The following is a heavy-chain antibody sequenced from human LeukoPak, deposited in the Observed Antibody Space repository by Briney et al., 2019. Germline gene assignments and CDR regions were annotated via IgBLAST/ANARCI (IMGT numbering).Heavy chain of an antibody. J-gene: IGHJ4*02. CDR1: GYTFTSYG. Sequence: ASVKVSCKASGYTFTSYGISWVRQAPGQGLEWMGWISAYNGNTNYAQKLQGRVTMTTDTSTSTAYMELRSLRSDDTAVYYCARVWYSGYDSVGGYYFDYWGQGTLVTVSS. CDR3: ARVWYSGYDSVGGYYFDY. D-gene: IGHD5-12*01. V-gene: IGHV1-18*01. CDR2: ISAYNGNT.